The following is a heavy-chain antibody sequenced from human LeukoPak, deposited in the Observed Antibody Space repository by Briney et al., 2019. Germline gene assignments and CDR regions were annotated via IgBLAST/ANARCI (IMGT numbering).Heavy chain of an antibody. V-gene: IGHV3-48*01. CDR3: ARGHWGLDS. D-gene: IGHD7-27*01. J-gene: IGHJ4*02. CDR2: ISTISSTI. CDR1: GFTFSSYS. Sequence: GGSLRLSCAASGFTFSSYSMNWVRQAPGKGLEWVSYISTISSTIYYADSVKGRFTISRDNAKNSLYLQMNSLRAEDTAVYYCARGHWGLDSWGQGTLVSVSS.